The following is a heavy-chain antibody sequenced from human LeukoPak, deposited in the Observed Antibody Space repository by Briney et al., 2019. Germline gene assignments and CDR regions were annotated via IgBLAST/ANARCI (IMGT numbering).Heavy chain of an antibody. D-gene: IGHD2-15*01. CDR2: IYSGGST. Sequence: GGSLRLSCAASGFTVSSNYMSWVRQAPGKGLEWVSVIYSGGSTYYADSVKGRFTISRDNSKNTLYLQMNSLRAEDTAVYYCARDSAASYVFDIWGQGTMVTVSS. V-gene: IGHV3-53*01. J-gene: IGHJ3*02. CDR3: ARDSAASYVFDI. CDR1: GFTVSSNY.